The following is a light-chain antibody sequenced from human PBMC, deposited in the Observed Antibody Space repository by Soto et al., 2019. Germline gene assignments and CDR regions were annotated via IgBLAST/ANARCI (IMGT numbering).Light chain of an antibody. J-gene: IGKJ1*01. Sequence: DIVLTQSPGTLSLSPGDRATLSCRASQSDGSNYLAWYQQKPGQAPRLLIYGASNRATGIPDRFSGSGSGTDFTLTITRLEPEDFAVYYCQQYGGSPRTFGQGTKVDIK. V-gene: IGKV3-20*01. CDR3: QQYGGSPRT. CDR2: GAS. CDR1: QSDGSNY.